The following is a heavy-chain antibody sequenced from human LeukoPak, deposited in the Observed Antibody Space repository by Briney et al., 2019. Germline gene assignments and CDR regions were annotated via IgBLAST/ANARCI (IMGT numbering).Heavy chain of an antibody. D-gene: IGHD3-22*01. CDR2: MNPNSGNT. CDR3: ARGHYYDSSGRGSDAFDI. V-gene: IGHV1-8*01. Sequence: ASVTVSFTASGYTFTSYDINWVRQATGQGLEWMGWMNPNSGNTGYAQKFQGRVTMTRNTSISTAYMELSSLRSEDTAVYYCARGHYYDSSGRGSDAFDIWGQGTMVTVSS. CDR1: GYTFTSYD. J-gene: IGHJ3*02.